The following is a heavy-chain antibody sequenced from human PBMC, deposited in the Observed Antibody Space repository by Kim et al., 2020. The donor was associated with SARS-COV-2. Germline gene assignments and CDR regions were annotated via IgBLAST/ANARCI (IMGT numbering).Heavy chain of an antibody. CDR1: GFTFSSYA. CDR3: AKEIEVLFYDVLPGYYGVSDY. J-gene: IGHJ4*02. Sequence: GGSLRLSCVASGFTFSSYAMTWVRQAPGKSLEWVSTISGSGRGSHYADFVKGRFTISRDNSKNTVYLQMNSLRGDDTAVYYCAKEIEVLFYDVLPGYYGVSDYWGQGTQVTVSS. V-gene: IGHV3-23*01. CDR2: ISGSGRGS. D-gene: IGHD3-9*01.